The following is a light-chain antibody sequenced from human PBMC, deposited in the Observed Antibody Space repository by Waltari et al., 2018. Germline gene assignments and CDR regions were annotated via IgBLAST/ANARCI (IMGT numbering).Light chain of an antibody. CDR2: EGS. CDR3: CSYAGSSTYV. J-gene: IGLJ1*01. CDR1: SSDVGSYNL. Sequence: QSALTQPDSVSGSPGQSITISFTGTSSDVGSYNLVSWYHKHPGQAPKLMIYEGSKRPSGVSNRFSGSKSGNTATLTISGLQAEDEADYYCCSYAGSSTYVFGTGTKVTVL. V-gene: IGLV2-23*01.